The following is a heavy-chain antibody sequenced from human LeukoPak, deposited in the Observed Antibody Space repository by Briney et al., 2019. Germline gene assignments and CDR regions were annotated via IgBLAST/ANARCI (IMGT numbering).Heavy chain of an antibody. D-gene: IGHD3-10*01. J-gene: IGHJ6*01. CDR1: GFTFSSYG. Sequence: GGSLRLPCAASGFTFSSYGMHWVRQAPGKGLEWVAVILYDGSNKYYADSVKGRFTISRDNSKNTLYLQMNSLRAEDTAVYYCARDPITMVRGVITDYYYYGMDVWGQGTTVTVSS. CDR3: ARDPITMVRGVITDYYYYGMDV. V-gene: IGHV3-33*01. CDR2: ILYDGSNK.